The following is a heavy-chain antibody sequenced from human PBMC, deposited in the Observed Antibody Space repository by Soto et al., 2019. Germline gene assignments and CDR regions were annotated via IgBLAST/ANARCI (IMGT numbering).Heavy chain of an antibody. CDR2: IIPIFGTA. Sequence: GASVKVSCKASGGTFSSYAISWVRQAPGQGLEWMGGIIPIFGTANYAQKFQGRVTITADESTSTAYMELSSLRSEDTAVYYCARVVYRHDSSGYYSSLDYWGQGTLVTVSS. V-gene: IGHV1-69*13. J-gene: IGHJ4*02. D-gene: IGHD3-22*01. CDR3: ARVVYRHDSSGYYSSLDY. CDR1: GGTFSSYA.